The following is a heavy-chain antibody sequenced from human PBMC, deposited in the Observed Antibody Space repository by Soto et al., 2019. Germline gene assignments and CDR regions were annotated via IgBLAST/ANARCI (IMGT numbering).Heavy chain of an antibody. CDR3: TPALVGTRGGVDS. CDR2: IRSEIDGGTT. V-gene: IGHV3-15*01. Sequence: VSLILSCEASGFTFSDAWMNGVRQAAGKGLEWVARIRSEIDGGTTDLAPAVKGRFTISRDDSKNMLFLQMNRLKTEDTALYYCTPALVGTRGGVDSWGQGTLVTVSS. J-gene: IGHJ4*02. D-gene: IGHD1-26*01. CDR1: GFTFSDAW.